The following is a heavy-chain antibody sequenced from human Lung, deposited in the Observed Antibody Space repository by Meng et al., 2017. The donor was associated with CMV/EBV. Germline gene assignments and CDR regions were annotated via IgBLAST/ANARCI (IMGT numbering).Heavy chain of an antibody. CDR3: TKSCGGDCYAQYYYYGMDV. J-gene: IGHJ6*02. D-gene: IGHD2-21*01. CDR2: IYPGDSDT. Sequence: GEXXTISCQGSGYSFASYWIGWVRQMPGKGLEWMGIIYPGDSDTRYSPSFEGQVTISADKSISHAYLQWSSLKDSDTAMYYCTKSCGGDCYAQYYYYGMDVWXQGTXVTVSS. CDR1: GYSFASYW. V-gene: IGHV5-51*01.